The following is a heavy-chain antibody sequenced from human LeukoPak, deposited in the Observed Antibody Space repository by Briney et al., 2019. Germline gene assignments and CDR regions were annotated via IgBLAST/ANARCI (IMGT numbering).Heavy chain of an antibody. CDR1: GFTFNSCW. J-gene: IGHJ4*02. Sequence: GGSLRLSCVVSGFTFNSCWMNWVRQAPGKGLEWVSVIYSGGSTYYADSVKGRFTISRDNSKNTLFLQMNSLRAEDTAVYYCARDDGYSYGSNYWGQGTLVTVSS. CDR3: ARDDGYSYGSNY. D-gene: IGHD6-19*01. CDR2: IYSGGST. V-gene: IGHV3-53*01.